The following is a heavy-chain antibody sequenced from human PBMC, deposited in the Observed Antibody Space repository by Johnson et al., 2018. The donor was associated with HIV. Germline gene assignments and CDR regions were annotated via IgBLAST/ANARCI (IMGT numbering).Heavy chain of an antibody. D-gene: IGHD4-17*01. CDR2: IKSKTDGGTT. Sequence: VQLVESGGGVVQPGRSLRLSCAASGFTFSNAWMSWVRQAPGKGLEWVGRIKSKTDGGTTDYAAPVKGRFTISRDDSKNTLYLQMNSLKTEETAVYYCTTDRGTGDYDAFDIWGQGTMVTVSS. CDR1: GFTFSNAW. CDR3: TTDRGTGDYDAFDI. J-gene: IGHJ3*02. V-gene: IGHV3-15*01.